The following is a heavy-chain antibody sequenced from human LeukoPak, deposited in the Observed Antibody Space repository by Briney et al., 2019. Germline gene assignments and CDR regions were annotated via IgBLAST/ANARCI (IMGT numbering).Heavy chain of an antibody. CDR3: AREDTAMALDY. CDR2: IYYSGST. D-gene: IGHD5-18*01. Sequence: SETLSLTCTVSGGSISSGGYYWSWIRQHPGKGLEWIGYIYYSGSTYYNPSLKSRVTISVDTSKNQFSLKLSSVTAAETAVYYCAREDTAMALDYWGQGTLVTVSS. V-gene: IGHV4-31*03. CDR1: GGSISSGGYY. J-gene: IGHJ4*02.